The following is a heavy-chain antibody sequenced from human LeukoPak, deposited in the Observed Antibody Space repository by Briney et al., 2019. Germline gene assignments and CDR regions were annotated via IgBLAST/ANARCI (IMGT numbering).Heavy chain of an antibody. J-gene: IGHJ4*02. D-gene: IGHD6-13*01. Sequence: GGSLRVSCAASGFTFSSHAMSWVRQAQGKGLEWVSAITSGSGSNVYYTDSLKGRFTISRDNSKNTLYLQMNSLRAEDTAVYYCARHGSWSFDYWGQGTLVTVSA. CDR3: ARHGSWSFDY. CDR2: ITSGSGSNV. V-gene: IGHV3-23*01. CDR1: GFTFSSHA.